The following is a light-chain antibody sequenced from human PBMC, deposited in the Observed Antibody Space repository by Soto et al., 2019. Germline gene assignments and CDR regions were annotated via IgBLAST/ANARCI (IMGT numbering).Light chain of an antibody. CDR1: QGIGST. CDR3: QRYNHWPLT. CDR2: DSS. J-gene: IGKJ4*01. V-gene: IGKV3-15*01. Sequence: MTQSPSSLSASTGDRVTLSCRASQGIGSTLAWYQQKHGQTPRXLIYDSSTRAIGIPTRFSGIRYGTEGTLNINGLQSEDGEVYDCQRYNHWPLTFGGGTKVEIK.